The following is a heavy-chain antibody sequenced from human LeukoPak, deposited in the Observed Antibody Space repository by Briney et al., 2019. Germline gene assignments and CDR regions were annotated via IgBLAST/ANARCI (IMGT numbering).Heavy chain of an antibody. D-gene: IGHD6-19*01. V-gene: IGHV3-13*05. J-gene: IGHJ4*02. CDR1: GFTFSSYD. CDR3: ARHQWLGPFDY. Sequence: QPGGSLRLSCAASGFTFSSYDMHWVRQAAGKGLEWVSGIGTAGDPHYPGSVKGRFTISRENAKNSLFLQMNSLRADDTAVYYCARHQWLGPFDYWGQGTLVTVSS. CDR2: IGTAGDP.